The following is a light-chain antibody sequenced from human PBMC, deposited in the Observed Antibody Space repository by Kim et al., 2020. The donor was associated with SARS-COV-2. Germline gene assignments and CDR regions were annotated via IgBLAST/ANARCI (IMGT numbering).Light chain of an antibody. V-gene: IGLV2-23*02. CDR2: EVS. CDR3: GSCAGSSTVV. CDR1: SVEVRRYNL. J-gene: IGLJ2*01. Sequence: GRTRTISCTGTSVEVRRYNLVSWYQQQTGKAPTLMIYEVSKRPSGVSNRFSGSKSGNTASLTISGLQAEDEADYYCGSCAGSSTVVFGGGTQLTVL.